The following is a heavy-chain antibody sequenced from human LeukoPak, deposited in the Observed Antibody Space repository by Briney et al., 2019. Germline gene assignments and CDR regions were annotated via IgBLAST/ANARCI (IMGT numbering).Heavy chain of an antibody. J-gene: IGHJ6*03. CDR3: AKLGGLELHNYCVAV. CDR1: GFTFSSYA. CDR2: INDSGEST. V-gene: IGHV3-23*01. Sequence: GWSLRLSFAASGFTFSSYAMSWLRQAPWKGLEGVSGINDSGESTYYANFGKGRCTISRDNSNNTMYLQMNSLRAEDTAVYYCAKLGGLELHNYCVAVCGKGTTVAVSS. D-gene: IGHD3-16*01.